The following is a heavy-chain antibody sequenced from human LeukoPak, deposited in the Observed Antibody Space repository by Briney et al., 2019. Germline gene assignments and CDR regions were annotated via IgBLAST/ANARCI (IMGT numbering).Heavy chain of an antibody. Sequence: GGSLRLSCAASGFTFSNYAMHWVRQAPGKGLEWVAVISYGGSNKYYTDSVKGRFTISGDNAKNSLYLQMNSLRAEDTAIYYCARDPRYGSGSYYSPPFDNWGQGTLVTVSS. V-gene: IGHV3-30*04. CDR2: ISYGGSNK. CDR3: ARDPRYGSGSYYSPPFDN. CDR1: GFTFSNYA. J-gene: IGHJ4*02. D-gene: IGHD3-10*01.